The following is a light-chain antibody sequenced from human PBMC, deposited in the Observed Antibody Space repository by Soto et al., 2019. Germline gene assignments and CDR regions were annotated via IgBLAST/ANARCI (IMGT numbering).Light chain of an antibody. CDR1: QSVSSY. CDR2: DAS. V-gene: IGKV3-11*01. CDR3: QQRSNWPPRYT. J-gene: IGKJ2*01. Sequence: EIVLTQSPATLSLSPGERATLSCRASQSVSSYLAWYQQKPGQAPRLLIYDASNRATGIPARFSGSGSGTDITLTISSLEPEAVAVYYCQQRSNWPPRYTFGQGTKLEIK.